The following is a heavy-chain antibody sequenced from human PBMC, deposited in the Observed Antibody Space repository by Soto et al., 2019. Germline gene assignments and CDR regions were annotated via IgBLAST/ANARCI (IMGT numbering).Heavy chain of an antibody. CDR3: ARAYSSSSGKDAFDI. J-gene: IGHJ3*02. CDR1: GFTFSSHS. CDR2: ISSSSSTI. V-gene: IGHV3-48*01. Sequence: EVQLVESGGGLVQPGGSLRLSCAASGFTFSSHSMNWVRQAPGKGLEWVSYISSSSSTIYYAASVKGRFTISRDNAKNSLYLQMNSLRAEDTAVYYCARAYSSSSGKDAFDIWGQGTMVTVSS. D-gene: IGHD6-13*01.